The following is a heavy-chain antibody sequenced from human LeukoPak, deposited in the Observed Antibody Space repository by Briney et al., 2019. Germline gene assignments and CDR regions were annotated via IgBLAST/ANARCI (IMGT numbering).Heavy chain of an antibody. J-gene: IGHJ6*02. V-gene: IGHV4-34*01. CDR1: GGSFSGYY. CDR3: ARSNHRCYYGMDV. CDR2: INHSGST. D-gene: IGHD1-14*01. Sequence: SETLSLTCAVYGGSFSGYYWSWIRQPPGKGLEWIGEINHSGSTNYNPSLKSRVTISVDTSKNQFSLKLSSVTAADTAVYYCARSNHRCYYGMDVWGQGTTVTVSS.